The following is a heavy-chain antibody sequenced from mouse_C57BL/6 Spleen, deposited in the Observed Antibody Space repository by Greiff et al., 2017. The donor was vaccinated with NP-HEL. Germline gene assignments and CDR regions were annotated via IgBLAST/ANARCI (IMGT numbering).Heavy chain of an antibody. CDR3: AREYGSSHYYAMDY. Sequence: DVKLQESGPGLVKPSQSLSLTCSVTGYSITSGYYWNWIRQFPGNKLEWMGYISYDGSNNYNPSLKNRISITRDTSKNQFFLKLNSVTTEDTATYYCAREYGSSHYYAMDYWGQGTSVTVSS. CDR1: GYSITSGYY. CDR2: ISYDGSN. V-gene: IGHV3-6*01. D-gene: IGHD1-1*01. J-gene: IGHJ4*01.